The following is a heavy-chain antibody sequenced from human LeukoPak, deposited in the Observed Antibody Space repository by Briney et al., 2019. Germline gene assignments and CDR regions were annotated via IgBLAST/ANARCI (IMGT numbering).Heavy chain of an antibody. V-gene: IGHV4-34*01. CDR3: ARGDPAVGAFDI. Sequence: PSETLSLTCAVYGGSFSGYYWSWIRQPPGKGLEWIGEINHSGSTSYNPSLKSRVTISVDTSKTQFSLKLSSVTAADTAVYYCARGDPAVGAFDIWGRGTMVTVSS. J-gene: IGHJ3*02. CDR2: INHSGST. CDR1: GGSFSGYY.